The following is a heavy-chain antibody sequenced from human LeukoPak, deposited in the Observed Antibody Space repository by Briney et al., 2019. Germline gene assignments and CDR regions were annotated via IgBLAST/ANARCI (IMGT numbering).Heavy chain of an antibody. D-gene: IGHD6-13*01. Sequence: GASVKVSCKASGYTFTGYYMHWVRQAPGQGLGWMGWINPNSGGTNYAQKFQGRVTMTRDTSISTAYMELSRLRSDDTAVYYCARAGAAAAGSGVDYWGQGTLVTVSS. CDR3: ARAGAAAAGSGVDY. CDR2: INPNSGGT. J-gene: IGHJ4*02. V-gene: IGHV1-2*02. CDR1: GYTFTGYY.